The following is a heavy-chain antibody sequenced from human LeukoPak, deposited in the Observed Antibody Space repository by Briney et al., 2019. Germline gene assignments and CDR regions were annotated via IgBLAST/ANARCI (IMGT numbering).Heavy chain of an antibody. V-gene: IGHV4-59*01. CDR1: GGSISSYY. J-gene: IGHJ4*02. CDR3: ARTYYYDSSGSEYYFDY. Sequence: SETLSLTCTVSGGSISSYYWSWIRQPPGKGLEWIGYIYYSGSTNYNPSLKSRVTISVDTSKNQFSLKLSYVTAADTAVYYCARTYYYDSSGSEYYFDYWGQGTLVTVSS. D-gene: IGHD3-22*01. CDR2: IYYSGST.